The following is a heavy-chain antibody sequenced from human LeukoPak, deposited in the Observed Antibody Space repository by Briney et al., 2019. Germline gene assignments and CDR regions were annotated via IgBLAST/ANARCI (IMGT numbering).Heavy chain of an antibody. CDR2: IYYSGST. J-gene: IGHJ4*02. V-gene: IGHV4-59*01. Sequence: SETLSLTCTVSGGSISSYYWSWIRQPPGKGLEWIGYIYYSGSTNYNPSLKSRVTISVDTSKNQFSLKLSSVTAADTAVYYCAREGDGSGSYYKFDYWGQGTLVTVSS. CDR3: AREGDGSGSYYKFDY. CDR1: GGSISSYY. D-gene: IGHD3-10*01.